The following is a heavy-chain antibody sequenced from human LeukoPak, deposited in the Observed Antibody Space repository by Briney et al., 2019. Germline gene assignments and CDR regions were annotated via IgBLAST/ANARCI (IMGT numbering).Heavy chain of an antibody. CDR1: GGSISSYY. V-gene: IGHV4-59*01. CDR2: IYYSGST. CDR3: ARRAPSWFDP. J-gene: IGHJ5*02. Sequence: SETLSLTCTVSGGSISSYYWSWIRQPPGKGLEWIGYIYYSGSTNYNPSLKSRVTISVDTSKNQFSLKLSSVTAADTAVYYCARRAPSWFDPWGQGTLVTVSS.